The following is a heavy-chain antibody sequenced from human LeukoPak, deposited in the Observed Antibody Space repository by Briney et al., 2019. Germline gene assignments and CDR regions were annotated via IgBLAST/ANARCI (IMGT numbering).Heavy chain of an antibody. V-gene: IGHV3-21*01. CDR3: ARKQNWNSDNWFDP. Sequence: GGSLRLSCAASGFTFSSYSMNWVRQAPGKGLEWVSSISSSSSYIYYADSVKGRFTISRDNAKNSLYLQMNSLRAEDTAVYYCARKQNWNSDNWFDPWGQGTLVTVSS. CDR1: GFTFSSYS. J-gene: IGHJ5*02. D-gene: IGHD1-7*01. CDR2: ISSSSSYI.